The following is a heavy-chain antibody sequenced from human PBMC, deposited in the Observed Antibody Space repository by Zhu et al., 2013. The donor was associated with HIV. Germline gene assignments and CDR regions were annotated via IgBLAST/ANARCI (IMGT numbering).Heavy chain of an antibody. J-gene: IGHJ4*02. CDR2: ISAYNGDT. Sequence: QVQLVQSGPEVNKPGASVKVSCKASGYIFKNYGVSWVRQAPGQGLEWMGWISAYNGDTDFPQKFQGRVTLTTDISTATAYMELTTLKSDDTAIYYCARDSTLISGPTLKGFDHWGQGTLVTVSS. V-gene: IGHV1-18*01. CDR3: ARDSTLISGPTLKGFDH. CDR1: GYIFKNYG. D-gene: IGHD4-4*01.